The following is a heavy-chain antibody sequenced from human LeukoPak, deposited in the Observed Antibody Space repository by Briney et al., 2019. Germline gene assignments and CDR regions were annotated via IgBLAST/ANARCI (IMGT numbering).Heavy chain of an antibody. CDR3: ARQSSGIAATDKIDY. V-gene: IGHV3-21*01. Sequence: GGSLRLSCAASGFTFSSYAMTWVRLAPGKGLEWVSSFTSMSRTIYYADSVKGRFTISRDDAKKSLYLQMNSLRVEDTAIYYCARQSSGIAATDKIDYWGQGTLVTVSS. CDR1: GFTFSSYA. D-gene: IGHD6-13*01. J-gene: IGHJ4*02. CDR2: FTSMSRTI.